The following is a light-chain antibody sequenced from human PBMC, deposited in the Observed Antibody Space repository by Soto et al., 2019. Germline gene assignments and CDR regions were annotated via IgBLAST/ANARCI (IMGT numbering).Light chain of an antibody. J-gene: IGKJ4*01. CDR2: DAS. CDR3: QQYGSSPT. CDR1: QSLGSNH. Sequence: EILFPQSPATLSLSPGERATLSCGASQSLGSNHLAWYQPRPGMAPRPLIYDASSRATGILDRLSGSGSGTDFTLTIRRLEPEDFAVYYCQQYGSSPTFGGGTKVDI. V-gene: IGKV3D-20*01.